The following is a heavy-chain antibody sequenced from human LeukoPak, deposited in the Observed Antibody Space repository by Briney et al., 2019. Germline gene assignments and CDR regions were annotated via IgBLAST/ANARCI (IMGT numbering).Heavy chain of an antibody. V-gene: IGHV3-30-3*01. Sequence: LSLTCTVSGGSISSSSYYWGWIRQAPGKGLEWVAVISYDGSNKYYADSVKGRFTISRDNSKNTLYLQMNSLRAEDTAVYYCARDRGELGDAFDIWGQGTMVTVSS. J-gene: IGHJ3*02. CDR3: ARDRGELGDAFDI. CDR1: GGSISSSS. D-gene: IGHD7-27*01. CDR2: ISYDGSNK.